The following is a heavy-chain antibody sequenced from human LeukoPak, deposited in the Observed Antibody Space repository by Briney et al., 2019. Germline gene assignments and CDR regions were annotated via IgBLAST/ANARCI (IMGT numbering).Heavy chain of an antibody. CDR3: AKTRSGKPDF. CDR1: GDTFIGHD. Sequence: GASVKVSCKASGDTFIGHDIHWVRQAPGQGLEWMGWVNPSSGGTNYAQKFQDRVTMTSDTSISTAYMELSSLRSDDTAVYYWAKTRSGKPDFWGQGTLVTVSS. V-gene: IGHV1-2*02. J-gene: IGHJ4*02. CDR2: VNPSSGGT. D-gene: IGHD3-22*01.